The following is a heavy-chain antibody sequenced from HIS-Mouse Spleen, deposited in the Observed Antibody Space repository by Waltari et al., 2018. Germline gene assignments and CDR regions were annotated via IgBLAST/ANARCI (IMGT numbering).Heavy chain of an antibody. CDR2: IYYSGST. Sequence: QLQLQESGPGRVKPSETLSLPCTVSGGSISSRSYYWGWIRQPPGKGLEWIGSIYYSGSTYYNPSLKSRVTISVDTSKNQFSLKLSSVTAADTAVYYCAREIPYSSSWYDWYFDLWGRGTLVTVSS. J-gene: IGHJ2*01. CDR1: GGSISSRSYY. D-gene: IGHD6-13*01. V-gene: IGHV4-39*07. CDR3: AREIPYSSSWYDWYFDL.